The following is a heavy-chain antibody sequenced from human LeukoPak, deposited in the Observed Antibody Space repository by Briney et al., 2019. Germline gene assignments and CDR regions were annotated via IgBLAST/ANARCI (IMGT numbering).Heavy chain of an antibody. D-gene: IGHD6-13*01. Sequence: VASVKVSCKASGYTFTSYAMHWVRQAPGQRLEWMGWINAGNGNTKYSQKFQGRVTITRDTSASTAYMELSSLRSEDTAVYYCASRGIAAAGLDYWGQGTLVTVSS. CDR2: INAGNGNT. J-gene: IGHJ4*02. CDR1: GYTFTSYA. CDR3: ASRGIAAAGLDY. V-gene: IGHV1-3*01.